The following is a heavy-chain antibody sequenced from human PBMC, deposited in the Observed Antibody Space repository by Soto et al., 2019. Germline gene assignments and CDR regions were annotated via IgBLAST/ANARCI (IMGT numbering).Heavy chain of an antibody. Sequence: QVQLVQSGPEVKKPGASVKVSCKAFGYTFTSYGISWVRQAPGQGLEWMGWISTYCSHTNLAQKLQGRVTMTKDTSTSTAYMELRSLRSDDTAVYYCARDVYGKFDYWGQGTLVTVSS. CDR2: ISTYCSHT. D-gene: IGHD4-17*01. CDR3: ARDVYGKFDY. J-gene: IGHJ4*02. V-gene: IGHV1-18*01. CDR1: GYTFTSYG.